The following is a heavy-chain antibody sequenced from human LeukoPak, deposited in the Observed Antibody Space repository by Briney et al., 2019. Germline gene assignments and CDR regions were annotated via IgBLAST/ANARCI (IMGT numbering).Heavy chain of an antibody. CDR1: GFTFDDYG. CDR3: ARSVAASRDY. V-gene: IGHV3-20*04. Sequence: GGSLRLSCAASGFTFDDYGMGWVRQAPGKGLEWVSGINWNGGSTGYADSVKGRFTISRDNAKKSLYLQMNSLRAEDTALYYCARSVAASRDYWGQGTLVTVSS. D-gene: IGHD2-15*01. J-gene: IGHJ4*02. CDR2: INWNGGST.